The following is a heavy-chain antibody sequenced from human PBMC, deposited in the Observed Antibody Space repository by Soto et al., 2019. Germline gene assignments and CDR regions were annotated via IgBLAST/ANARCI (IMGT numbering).Heavy chain of an antibody. Sequence: EVQVVESAGGLVQQGGSLRLSCAVSGFSFCSYWMTWVRQAPGQGMEWLAYMNQDGSQIYYLDSGRGGFTIPRDNAKNSLYLQMNTLGVDVTAVYYCARDRGPNTPDYWGQGTLVTVSS. J-gene: IGHJ4*02. CDR2: MNQDGSQI. CDR3: ARDRGPNTPDY. CDR1: GFSFCSYW. V-gene: IGHV3-7*01.